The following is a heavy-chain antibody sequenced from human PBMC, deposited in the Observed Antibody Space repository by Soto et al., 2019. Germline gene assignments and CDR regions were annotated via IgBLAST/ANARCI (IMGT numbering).Heavy chain of an antibody. Sequence: GGSLRLSCAASGFTFSSYWMSWFRQAPGKGLEWVANIKQDGSEKYYVDSVKGRFTISRDNAKNSLYLQMNSLRAEDTAVYYCAREYPFEIYHDILTGYCSYFDYWGQGTLVTV. CDR1: GFTFSSYW. J-gene: IGHJ4*02. D-gene: IGHD3-9*01. CDR3: AREYPFEIYHDILTGYCSYFDY. V-gene: IGHV3-7*01. CDR2: IKQDGSEK.